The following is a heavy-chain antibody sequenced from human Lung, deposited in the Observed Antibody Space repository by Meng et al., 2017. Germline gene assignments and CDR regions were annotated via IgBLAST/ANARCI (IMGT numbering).Heavy chain of an antibody. J-gene: IGHJ3*01. V-gene: IGHV3-66*02. CDR3: VTGGHYYGT. CDR2: IYGDGTT. D-gene: IGHD3-22*01. Sequence: LWESGGDLVQPGGSLRLSCAASGFTVSGGYMSWVRQAPGKGLEWVSAIYGDGTTFFADSVKGRFSISIDNSKNTLYLQMNSLRPEDTALYYCVTGGHYYGTWGQGTMVTVSS. CDR1: GFTVSGGY.